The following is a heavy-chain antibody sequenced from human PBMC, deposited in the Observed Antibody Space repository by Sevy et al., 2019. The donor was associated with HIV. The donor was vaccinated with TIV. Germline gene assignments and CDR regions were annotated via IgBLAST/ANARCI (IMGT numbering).Heavy chain of an antibody. D-gene: IGHD3-3*01. V-gene: IGHV4-4*02. CDR3: ARGPSRDFWSDDAIDY. CDR1: GGFISSSTW. CDR2: IYHSGST. J-gene: IGHJ4*02. Sequence: SETLSLTCAVSGGFISSSTWWSWVRQPPGKGLEWIGEIYHSGSTNYNPSLKSRVTISVDNSKNQFSLKVSSVTAADTAVYYCARGPSRDFWSDDAIDYWGQGTLVTVSS.